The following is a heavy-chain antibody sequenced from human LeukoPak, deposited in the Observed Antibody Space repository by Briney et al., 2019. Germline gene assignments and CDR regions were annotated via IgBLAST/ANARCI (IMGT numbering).Heavy chain of an antibody. J-gene: IGHJ6*02. CDR1: GFTFTSSA. V-gene: IGHV1-58*01. Sequence: ASVKVSCKASGFTFTSSAVQWVRQARGQRLEWIGWIVVGSGNTNYAQKFQERVTITRDMSTSTAYMELSSLRSEDTAVYYCAADEGGNDSSGYYYYYYGMGVWGQGTTVTVSS. D-gene: IGHD3-22*01. CDR2: IVVGSGNT. CDR3: AADEGGNDSSGYYYYYYGMGV.